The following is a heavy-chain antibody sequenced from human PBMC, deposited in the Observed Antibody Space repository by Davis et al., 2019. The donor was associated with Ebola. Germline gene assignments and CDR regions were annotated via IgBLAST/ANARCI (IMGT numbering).Heavy chain of an antibody. CDR2: IIPILGIA. V-gene: IGHV1-69*04. CDR1: GGTFSSYA. D-gene: IGHD4-17*01. CDR3: ARAGLRPYYGMDV. Sequence: SVKVSCKASGGTFSSYAISWVRQAPGQGLEWMGRIIPILGIANYAQKFQGRVTITADKSTSTAYMELRSPRSDDTAVYYCARAGLRPYYGMDVWGQGTTVTVSS. J-gene: IGHJ6*02.